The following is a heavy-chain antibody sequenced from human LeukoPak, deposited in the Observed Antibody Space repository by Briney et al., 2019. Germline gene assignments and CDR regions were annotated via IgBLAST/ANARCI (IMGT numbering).Heavy chain of an antibody. CDR1: GXSFSDYY. Sequence: PGGSLRLSCAASGXSFSDYYMSWIRQAPGKGLESVSYISSSGSYTNYADSVKGRFTISRDNAKNSLCLQMNSLRAEDTAVYYCTKRGSGLYYYGMDVWGQGTTVTVSS. D-gene: IGHD3-16*01. CDR3: TKRGSGLYYYGMDV. V-gene: IGHV3-11*03. J-gene: IGHJ6*02. CDR2: ISSSGSYT.